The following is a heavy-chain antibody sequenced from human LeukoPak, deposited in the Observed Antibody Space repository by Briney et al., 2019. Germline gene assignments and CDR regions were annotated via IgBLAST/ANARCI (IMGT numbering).Heavy chain of an antibody. D-gene: IGHD3-22*01. CDR1: GGSISTYY. Sequence: SETLSLTCTVSGGSISTYYWSWIRRPPGKGLEWIGYIHYSGNTNYNPSLKSRVTISVDTSKNQFSLKLSSLTAADTAVYYCARTYDSSGYFFNFDYWGQGTLVTVSS. CDR3: ARTYDSSGYFFNFDY. J-gene: IGHJ4*02. CDR2: IHYSGNT. V-gene: IGHV4-59*08.